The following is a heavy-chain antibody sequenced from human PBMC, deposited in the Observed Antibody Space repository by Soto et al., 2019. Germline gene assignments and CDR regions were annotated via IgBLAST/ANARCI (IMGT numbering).Heavy chain of an antibody. J-gene: IGHJ3*02. CDR2: IWYHGGNE. V-gene: IGHV3-33*03. CDR1: GFTFSDFG. D-gene: IGHD2-8*01. Sequence: GRSLRVSCGVCGFTFSDFGMHWVRKDTGKGLEWVALIWYHGGNEEYADSVKGRFSISRDNSKNTLYLQMDSLRAEDTAVYYCARRGCVKGVCYNSYDMWGQGTMVTVSS. CDR3: ARRGCVKGVCYNSYDM.